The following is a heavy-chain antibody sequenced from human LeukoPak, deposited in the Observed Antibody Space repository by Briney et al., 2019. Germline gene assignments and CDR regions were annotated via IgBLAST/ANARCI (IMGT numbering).Heavy chain of an antibody. V-gene: IGHV1-8*01. D-gene: IGHD2/OR15-2a*01. CDR1: GYTFTNYD. J-gene: IGHJ4*02. Sequence: ASVTVSCKASGYTFTNYDINWVRQAPGQGLEWMGWMNPNSGNTGYAQKFQGRVTITRNTSISTAYMELSSLRSEDTAVYYCARGLDFPQYYFDYWGQGTLVTVSS. CDR3: ARGLDFPQYYFDY. CDR2: MNPNSGNT.